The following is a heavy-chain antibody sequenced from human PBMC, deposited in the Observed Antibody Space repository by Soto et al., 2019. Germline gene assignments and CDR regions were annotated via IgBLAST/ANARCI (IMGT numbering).Heavy chain of an antibody. V-gene: IGHV4-4*02. D-gene: IGHD2-2*01. CDR2: IYHSGNT. Sequence: QVQLQESGPGLVKASETLSLTCAVSGDSISSGAWWSWVRQSPGKGLQWIGEIYHSGNTRNNPSLQCRGTMSVDKSNNQFSLNLRSVTAADTATYYCARDSRTGCSSTDCYMSWGRGILVTVSS. CDR1: GDSISSGAW. CDR3: ARDSRTGCSSTDCYMS. J-gene: IGHJ5*02.